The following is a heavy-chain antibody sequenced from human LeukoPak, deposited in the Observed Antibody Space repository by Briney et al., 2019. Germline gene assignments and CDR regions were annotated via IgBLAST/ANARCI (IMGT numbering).Heavy chain of an antibody. CDR2: IRYDGSNK. D-gene: IGHD5-18*01. CDR3: AKDLRSAYTYGQDFDY. V-gene: IGHV3-30*02. CDR1: GFTFSSYG. J-gene: IGHJ4*02. Sequence: GGSLRLSCAASGFTFSSYGIHWVRQAPGKGLEWVAFIRYDGSNKYYADSVKGRFTIPRDYSKNTLYLQMNGLRADDTAVYYCAKDLRSAYTYGQDFDYWGQGTLVTVSS.